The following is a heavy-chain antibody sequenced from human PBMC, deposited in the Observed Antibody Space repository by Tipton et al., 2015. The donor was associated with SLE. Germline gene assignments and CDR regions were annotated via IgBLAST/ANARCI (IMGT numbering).Heavy chain of an antibody. CDR3: ARERRSYSSSSSGMDV. D-gene: IGHD6-13*01. J-gene: IGHJ6*02. CDR2: IYYSGST. V-gene: IGHV4-61*01. Sequence: LRLSCSVSGGSIRSSSFYLGWIRQPPGKGLEWIGYIYYSGSTNYNPSLKSRVTISVDTSKNQFSLKLSSVTAADTAVYYCARERRSYSSSSSGMDVWGQGTTVTVSS. CDR1: GGSIRSSSFY.